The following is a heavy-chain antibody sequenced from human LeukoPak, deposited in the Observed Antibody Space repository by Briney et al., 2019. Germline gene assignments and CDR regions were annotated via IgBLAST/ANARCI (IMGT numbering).Heavy chain of an antibody. V-gene: IGHV1-69*05. CDR2: IIPIFGTA. J-gene: IGHJ5*02. CDR3: ARMDAVPIPSAYNWFDP. D-gene: IGHD2-2*03. CDR1: GGTFSSYA. Sequence: SVKVSRKATGGTFSSYAISWVRQAPGQGLEWMGGIIPIFGTANYAQKFQGRVTITTDESTSTAYMELSSLRSEDTAGYYCARMDAVPIPSAYNWFDPWGQGTLVTVSS.